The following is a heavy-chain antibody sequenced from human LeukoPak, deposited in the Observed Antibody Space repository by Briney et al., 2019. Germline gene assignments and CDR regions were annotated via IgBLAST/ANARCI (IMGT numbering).Heavy chain of an antibody. D-gene: IGHD3-10*01. CDR2: IRYDGGNSDE. CDR1: GFTFSSYS. V-gene: IGHV3-30*02. CDR3: ARLVTYYMDV. J-gene: IGHJ6*03. Sequence: GGSLRLSCAASGFTFSSYSMNWVRQAPGKGLEWVAFIRYDGGNSDEYYADSVKGRFTISRDNSDNSLYLQMNSLRGEDTAVYYYARLVTYYMDVWGKGTTVTVSS.